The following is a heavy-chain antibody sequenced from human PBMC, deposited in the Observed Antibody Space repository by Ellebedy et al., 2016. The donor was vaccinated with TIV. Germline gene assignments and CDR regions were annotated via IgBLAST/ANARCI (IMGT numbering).Heavy chain of an antibody. Sequence: LSLTCAASGFTFSNFAMNWVRQVPGKGLDWVSLIYNDGRPYYADSVKGRFTISRANSKNTLFLQMNSLRVEDTAVYYCARDLRITMVRGVIIRSGYYYYAMDVWGQGTTVTVSS. CDR2: IYNDGRP. CDR3: ARDLRITMVRGVIIRSGYYYYAMDV. D-gene: IGHD3-10*01. J-gene: IGHJ6*02. CDR1: GFTFSNFA. V-gene: IGHV3-53*01.